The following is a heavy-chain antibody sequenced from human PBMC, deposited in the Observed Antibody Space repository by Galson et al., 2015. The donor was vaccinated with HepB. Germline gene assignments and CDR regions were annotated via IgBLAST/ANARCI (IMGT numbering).Heavy chain of an antibody. CDR1: GDSVSSNSAA. Sequence: CAISGDSVSSNSAAWNWIRQSPSRGLEGLGRTYYRSKWYNDYAVSVKSQITINPDTSKNQFSLQLNSVTPEDTAVYYCARWRHDSVDFDYWSQGALVTVSS. V-gene: IGHV6-1*01. J-gene: IGHJ4*02. D-gene: IGHD2-15*01. CDR2: TYYRSKWYN. CDR3: ARWRHDSVDFDY.